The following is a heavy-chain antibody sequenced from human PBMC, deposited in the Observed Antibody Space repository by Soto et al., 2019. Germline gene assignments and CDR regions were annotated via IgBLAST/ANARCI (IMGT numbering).Heavy chain of an antibody. CDR1: GFTFSSYG. J-gene: IGHJ4*02. CDR2: IWYDGSNK. D-gene: IGHD2-15*01. V-gene: IGHV3-33*01. CDR3: ARAQGGVAATLPFDY. Sequence: QVQLVESGGGVVQPGRSLRLSCAASGFTFSSYGMHWVRQAPGKGLEWVAVIWYDGSNKYYADSVKGRFTISRDNSKNTLYLQMNSLRAEDTAVYYCARAQGGVAATLPFDYWGQGTLVTVSS.